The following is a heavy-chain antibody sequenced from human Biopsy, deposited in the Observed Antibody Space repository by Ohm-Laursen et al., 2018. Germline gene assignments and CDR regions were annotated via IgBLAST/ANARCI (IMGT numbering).Heavy chain of an antibody. CDR2: LWYDGTNK. CDR1: GFSFSSYG. D-gene: IGHD1-1*01. Sequence: SLRLSCAAFGFSFSSYGTHWVRQAPGKGLEWVAVLWYDGTNKYYADSVKGRFTISRDNSKNTLYLQMNSLRAEDTAMYYCARPTNARAGGAPFDIWGQGTMVTVSS. CDR3: ARPTNARAGGAPFDI. V-gene: IGHV3-33*01. J-gene: IGHJ3*02.